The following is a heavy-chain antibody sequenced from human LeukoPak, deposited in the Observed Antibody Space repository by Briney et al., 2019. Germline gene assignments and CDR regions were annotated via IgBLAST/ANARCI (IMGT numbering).Heavy chain of an antibody. CDR1: SGSISNSNYY. J-gene: IGHJ4*02. D-gene: IGHD3-10*01. Sequence: SETLSLTCTVSSGSISNSNYYWSWIRQPPGKGLEWIGEINHSGSTNYNPSLKSRVTISVDTSKNQFSLRLSSVTAADTAVYYCARRIVTTYYYGSGSYPSSRYYFDYWGQGTLVTVSS. CDR3: ARRIVTTYYYGSGSYPSSRYYFDY. V-gene: IGHV4-39*07. CDR2: INHSGST.